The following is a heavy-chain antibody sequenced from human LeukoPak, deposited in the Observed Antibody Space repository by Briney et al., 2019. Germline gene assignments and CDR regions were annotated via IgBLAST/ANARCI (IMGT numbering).Heavy chain of an antibody. D-gene: IGHD6-13*01. CDR3: ARGSSSSWYYFDY. CDR1: GYSISSDYF. V-gene: IGHV4-38-2*02. CDR2: LYHSGST. J-gene: IGHJ4*02. Sequence: SETLSLTCTVSGYSISSDYFWGWIRQPPGKGLEWIGSLYHSGSTYYNPSLKSRVTISVDTSKNQFSLKLSSVTAADTAVYYCARGSSSSWYYFDYWGQGTLVTVSS.